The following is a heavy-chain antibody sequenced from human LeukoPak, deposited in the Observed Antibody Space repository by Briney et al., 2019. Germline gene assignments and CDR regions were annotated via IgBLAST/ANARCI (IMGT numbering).Heavy chain of an antibody. CDR3: ARASYYGSSGYPHFDY. Sequence: SETLSLTCTVSGGSISISNYYGAWIRQPPEKGLEWIGSLYYGGNTYYHPSLESRVTVSVDTSKNHVSLKLTSVTAADKAVFYCARASYYGSSGYPHFDYWGQGTLVTVSS. V-gene: IGHV4-39*02. CDR2: LYYGGNT. J-gene: IGHJ4*02. CDR1: GGSISISNYY. D-gene: IGHD3-22*01.